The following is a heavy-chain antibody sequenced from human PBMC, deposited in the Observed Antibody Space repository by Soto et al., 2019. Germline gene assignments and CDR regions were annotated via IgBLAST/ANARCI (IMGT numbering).Heavy chain of an antibody. Sequence: SETLSLTCTVSGGSISSSSYYWGWIRQPPGKGLEWIGSIYYSGSTYYNPSLKSRVTISVDTSKNQFSRKLSSVTAADTAVYYCARHYFESITIFGVVIFYNWFDPWGQGTLVTVSS. V-gene: IGHV4-39*01. CDR2: IYYSGST. CDR3: ARHYFESITIFGVVIFYNWFDP. D-gene: IGHD3-3*01. J-gene: IGHJ5*02. CDR1: GGSISSSSYY.